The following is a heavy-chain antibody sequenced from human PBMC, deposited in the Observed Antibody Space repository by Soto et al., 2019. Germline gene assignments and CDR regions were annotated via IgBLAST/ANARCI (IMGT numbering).Heavy chain of an antibody. CDR1: GYSFTSYW. J-gene: IGHJ4*02. CDR2: IYLGDFDT. V-gene: IGHV5-51*01. D-gene: IGHD3-22*01. CDR3: ARAWGYYDSSGSRLFDY. Sequence: RGESLKISCKGSGYSFTSYWIGWVRQMPGKGLEWLWIIYLGDFDTRYSPSFQGQVTISADKSISTAYLQWSSLKASDTAMYYCARAWGYYDSSGSRLFDYWGQGTLVTVSS.